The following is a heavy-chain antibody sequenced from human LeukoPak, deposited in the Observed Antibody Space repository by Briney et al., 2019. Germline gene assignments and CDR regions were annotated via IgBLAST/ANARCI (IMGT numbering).Heavy chain of an antibody. CDR3: AKDSPAEQLRGKENFYHYLDL. V-gene: IGHV4-4*07. Sequence: IPSETLSLTCTVSGGSISDFYWAWIRQPADKGLEYIGRIFADEDTKYNPNLNPSLKSRVSMSADTSKNQVSLKLTSVTAADTAAYYSAKDSPAEQLRGKENFYHYLDLWGKGTPVPVSS. J-gene: IGHJ6*03. CDR2: IFADEDT. D-gene: IGHD1/OR15-1a*01. CDR1: GGSISDFY.